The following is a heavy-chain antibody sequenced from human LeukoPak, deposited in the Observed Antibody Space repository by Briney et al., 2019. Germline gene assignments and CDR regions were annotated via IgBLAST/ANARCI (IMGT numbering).Heavy chain of an antibody. D-gene: IGHD5-12*01. V-gene: IGHV3-23*01. CDR2: IRGST. CDR1: GFTFNNYA. J-gene: IGHJ4*02. Sequence: GGSLRLSCAASGFTFNNYAMSWVRQAPGKGLVWVSLIRGSTYYADSVKGRFTISRDNSQNTLYLQMNSLRAEDTALYYCAKDLGGSTYYWVQGTLVSVS. CDR3: AKDLGGSTYY.